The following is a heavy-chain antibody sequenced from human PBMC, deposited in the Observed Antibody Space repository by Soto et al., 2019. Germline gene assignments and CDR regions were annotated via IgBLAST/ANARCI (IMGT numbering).Heavy chain of an antibody. CDR2: IYYSGST. J-gene: IGHJ5*02. CDR1: GGSIGSGDYY. Sequence: SETLSLTCTVSGGSIGSGDYYWSWIRQPPGKGLEWIGYIYYSGSTYYNPSLKSRVTISVDASKNQFSLKLSSVTAADTAVYYCARDWADYYDSSEPSWGQGTLVTVSS. V-gene: IGHV4-30-4*01. D-gene: IGHD3-22*01. CDR3: ARDWADYYDSSEPS.